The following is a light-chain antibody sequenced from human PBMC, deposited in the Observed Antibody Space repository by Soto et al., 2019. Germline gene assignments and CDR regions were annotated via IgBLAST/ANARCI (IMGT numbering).Light chain of an antibody. CDR2: GAS. CDR1: QSVSSN. J-gene: IGKJ1*01. Sequence: EIVMTQSPATLSVSPGERATLSCRASQSVSSNLAWYQQKPGQAPRLIIYGASSRATGIPDRFSGSGSGTQFTLTINSLQSEEFAVNYCQQYYSTPTWTFGQGTKVDIK. CDR3: QQYYSTPTWT. V-gene: IGKV3D-15*01.